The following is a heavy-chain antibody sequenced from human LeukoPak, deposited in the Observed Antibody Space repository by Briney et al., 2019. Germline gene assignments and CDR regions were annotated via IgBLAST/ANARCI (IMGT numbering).Heavy chain of an antibody. Sequence: PSETLSLTCAVSGYSISSGYYWGWIRQPPGKGLEWIGSIYHSGSTYYNPSLKSRVTISVDTSKNQFSLKLSSVTAADTAVYYCARRYSSGWYLRRYFDYWGQGTLVTVSP. CDR2: IYHSGST. J-gene: IGHJ4*02. V-gene: IGHV4-38-2*01. D-gene: IGHD6-19*01. CDR1: GYSISSGYY. CDR3: ARRYSSGWYLRRYFDY.